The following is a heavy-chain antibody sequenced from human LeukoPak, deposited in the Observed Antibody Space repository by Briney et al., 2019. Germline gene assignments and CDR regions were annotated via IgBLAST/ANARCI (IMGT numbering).Heavy chain of an antibody. Sequence: GGSLRLSCAASGFTFSTYGMLWVRQAPGKGLEWVAFIRYDGSKKYYADSVKGRFTISRDNAKNSMYLQMDSLRAEDTAVYYCARDEIYYDILTGYRHFDYWGQGTLVTVFS. CDR2: IRYDGSKK. J-gene: IGHJ4*02. CDR3: ARDEIYYDILTGYRHFDY. V-gene: IGHV3-30*02. CDR1: GFTFSTYG. D-gene: IGHD3-9*01.